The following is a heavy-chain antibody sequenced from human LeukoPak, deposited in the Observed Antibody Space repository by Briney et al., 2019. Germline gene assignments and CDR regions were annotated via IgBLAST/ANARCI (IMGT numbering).Heavy chain of an antibody. J-gene: IGHJ4*02. Sequence: ASVNVPYKPSVYPLTDQWKLLLGLAPGQGLEWMGWISPNNGGTNYAQNFQGRVTMTRDTSVSTAYMELNRLRADDTAVYYCAISFVASSHDDNHFDYWGQGTLVTVSS. CDR3: AISFVASSHDDNHFDY. CDR2: ISPNNGGT. CDR1: VYPLTDQW. V-gene: IGHV1-2*02. D-gene: IGHD2-15*01.